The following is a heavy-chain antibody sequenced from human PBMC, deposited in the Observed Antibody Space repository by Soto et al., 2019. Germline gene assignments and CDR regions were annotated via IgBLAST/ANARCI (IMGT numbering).Heavy chain of an antibody. Sequence: GGSLRLSCAVAGYTFRNHWMHWVRQAPGKGLEWVSRMNSDGSIINYKDSVKGRFTVSRDNAKNTLYLQMNSLRVEDTAVYYCATAEVDYWGPGTLVTVSS. V-gene: IGHV3-74*01. CDR3: ATAEVDY. CDR1: GYTFRNHW. CDR2: MNSDGSII. J-gene: IGHJ4*02.